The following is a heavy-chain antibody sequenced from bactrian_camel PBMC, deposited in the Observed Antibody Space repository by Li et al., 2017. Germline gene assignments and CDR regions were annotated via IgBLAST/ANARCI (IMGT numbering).Heavy chain of an antibody. CDR3: AKDGDYQAPDY. D-gene: IGHD5*01. CDR1: GFTFRNAW. Sequence: HVQLVESGGGLVQPGGSLTLSCKASGFTFRNAWMYWLRQAPGKGLEWVLTLASESGTTDDNDGRTTFYADSVKGRFTISRDNAKNTLYLQLNSLKTEDTAMYYCAKDGDYQAPDYWGHGTQVTVS. V-gene: IGHV3S1*01. CDR2: LASESGTTDDNDGRTT. J-gene: IGHJ4*01.